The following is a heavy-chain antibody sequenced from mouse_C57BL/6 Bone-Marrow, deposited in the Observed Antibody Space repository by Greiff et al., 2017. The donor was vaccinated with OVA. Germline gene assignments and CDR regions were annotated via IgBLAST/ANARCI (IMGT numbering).Heavy chain of an antibody. V-gene: IGHV7-1*01. CDR2: SRNKANDYTT. D-gene: IGHD1-1*01. Sequence: EVKLMESGGGLVQSGRSLRLSCATSGFTFSDFYMEWVRQAPGKGLEWIAASRNKANDYTTEYSASVKGRFIVSRDTSQSILYLQMNALRAEDTAIYYCARDGYYYGSSWWAMDYWGQGTSVTVSS. CDR3: ARDGYYYGSSWWAMDY. J-gene: IGHJ4*01. CDR1: GFTFSDFY.